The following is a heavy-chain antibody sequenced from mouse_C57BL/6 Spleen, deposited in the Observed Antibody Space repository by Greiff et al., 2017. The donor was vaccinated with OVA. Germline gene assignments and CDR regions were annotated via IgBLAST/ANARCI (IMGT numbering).Heavy chain of an antibody. J-gene: IGHJ2*01. Sequence: QVQLQQPGAELVRPGTSVKLPCKASGYTFTSYWMHWVKQRPGQGLEWIGVIDPSDSYTNYNQKFKGKATLTVDTSSSTAYMQLSSLTSEDSAVYYCARKDPGNYFDYWGQGTTLTVSS. CDR2: IDPSDSYT. CDR3: ARKDPGNYFDY. V-gene: IGHV1-59*01. CDR1: GYTFTSYW.